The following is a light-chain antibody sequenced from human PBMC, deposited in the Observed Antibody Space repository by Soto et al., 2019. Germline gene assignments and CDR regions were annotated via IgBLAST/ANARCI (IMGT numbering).Light chain of an antibody. J-gene: IGKJ1*01. V-gene: IGKV3-11*01. CDR2: DAS. CDR1: QSVSSN. Sequence: EIVLTQSPATLSLSPGERATLSCRASQSVSSNLAWYQQKPGQAPRLLTYDASNRATGIPARFSGSGSGTDFTLTISSLEPEDFAVYYCQQRSNWPPEWTFGQGTKVEI. CDR3: QQRSNWPPEWT.